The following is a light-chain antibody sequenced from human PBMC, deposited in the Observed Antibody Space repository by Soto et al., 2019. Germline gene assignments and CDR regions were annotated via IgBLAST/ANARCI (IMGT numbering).Light chain of an antibody. CDR2: GAS. CDR1: QSVRGN. J-gene: IGKJ1*01. CDR3: QQYGSSRWT. Sequence: EIVMTQSPATLSVSPGERATLSCRASQSVRGNLAWYQQKPGQSPRLLIYGASSRATGIPDRFSGSGSGTDFTLTISRLEPEDFAVYYCQQYGSSRWTFGQGTKVDIK. V-gene: IGKV3-20*01.